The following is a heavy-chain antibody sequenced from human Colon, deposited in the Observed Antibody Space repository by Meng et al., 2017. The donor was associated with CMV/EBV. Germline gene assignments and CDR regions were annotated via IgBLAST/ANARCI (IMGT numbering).Heavy chain of an antibody. CDR1: YA. V-gene: IGHV1-69*05. Sequence: YAISWVQQDPGQGLEWMGGIISIFGITNYAQKFQGRATITTDESTSTAYMELSSLRSEDTAVYYCAREGHLHSPYSSTWYDPYYFDYWGQGTLVTVSS. CDR2: IISIFGIT. CDR3: AREGHLHSPYSSTWYDPYYFDY. D-gene: IGHD6-13*01. J-gene: IGHJ4*02.